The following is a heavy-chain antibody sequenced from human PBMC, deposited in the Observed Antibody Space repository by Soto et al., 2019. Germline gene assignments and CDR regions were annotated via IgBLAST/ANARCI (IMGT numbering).Heavy chain of an antibody. CDR1: GYTFTNFG. CDR2: ISAYNGNT. CDR3: ARERLYGGNSGCWFDP. D-gene: IGHD4-17*01. Sequence: ASVKVSCKASGYTFTNFGISWVRQAPGQGLEWMGWISAYNGNTNYAQNFQGRVTMTTDTSTSTAYMELSSLRSEDTAVYYCARERLYGGNSGCWFDPWGQGTLVTVSS. V-gene: IGHV1-18*01. J-gene: IGHJ5*02.